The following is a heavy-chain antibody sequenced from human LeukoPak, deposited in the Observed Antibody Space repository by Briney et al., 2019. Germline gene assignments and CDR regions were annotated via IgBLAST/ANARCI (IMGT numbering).Heavy chain of an antibody. D-gene: IGHD1-26*01. Sequence: PGGSLRLSCAASGFTFSSYAMSWVRQAPGKGLEWVSAISGSGTGTYYADSVKGRFTISRDNSKNTLYLQMNSLRAEDTAVYYCARGGIDLFDDWGQGTLVTVSS. CDR3: ARGGIDLFDD. CDR1: GFTFSSYA. V-gene: IGHV3-23*01. J-gene: IGHJ4*02. CDR2: ISGSGTGT.